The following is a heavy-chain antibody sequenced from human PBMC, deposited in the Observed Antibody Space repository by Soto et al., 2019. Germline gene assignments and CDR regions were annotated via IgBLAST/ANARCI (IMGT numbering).Heavy chain of an antibody. D-gene: IGHD6-13*01. CDR2: INHSGST. CDR3: ARGPIAAAGTGTDFDY. V-gene: IGHV4-34*01. CDR1: GGSFSGYY. Sequence: SETLSLTCAVYGGSFSGYYWSWIRQPPGKGLEWIGEINHSGSTNYNPSLKSRVTISVDTSKNQFSLKLSSVTAADTAVYYCARGPIAAAGTGTDFDYWGQGTLVTVSS. J-gene: IGHJ4*02.